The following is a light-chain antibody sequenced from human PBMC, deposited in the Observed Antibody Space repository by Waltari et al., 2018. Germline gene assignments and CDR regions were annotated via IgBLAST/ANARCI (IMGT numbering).Light chain of an antibody. CDR1: QSIQTC. CDR3: QHRDNWLFT. Sequence: EIVLTQAPATLSFSPGDRATLSCRASQSIQTCLAWYQQKPGQAPRLLIYNSSLRASGVPVRFSCSGYGTDFTLNISHLEPEDCAFYFCQHRDNWLFTFGPGTKVEIK. J-gene: IGKJ3*01. V-gene: IGKV3-11*01. CDR2: NSS.